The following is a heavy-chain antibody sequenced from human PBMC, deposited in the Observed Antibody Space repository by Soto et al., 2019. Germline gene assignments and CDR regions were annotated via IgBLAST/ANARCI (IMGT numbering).Heavy chain of an antibody. J-gene: IGHJ3*02. CDR2: ISGSGGST. CDR1: GFTFVSYA. D-gene: IGHD6-19*01. Sequence: GGSLRLSCAASGFTFVSYAMSWVRQAQGKGLEWVSAISGSGGSTYYADSVKGRFTISRDNSKNTLYLQMNSLRAEDTAVYYCARDSSGWSWGAFDIWGQGTMVTVSS. V-gene: IGHV3-23*01. CDR3: ARDSSGWSWGAFDI.